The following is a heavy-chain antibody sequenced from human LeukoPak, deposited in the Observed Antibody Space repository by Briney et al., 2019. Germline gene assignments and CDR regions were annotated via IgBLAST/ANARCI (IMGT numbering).Heavy chain of an antibody. D-gene: IGHD5-24*01. CDR3: ARELVEMATLDY. CDR1: GFTLSSYA. Sequence: GGSLRLSCAASGFTLSSYAMHWVRQAPGKGLEWVAVISYDGSNKYYADSVKGRFTISRDNSKNTLYLQMNSLRAEDTAVYYCARELVEMATLDYWGQGTLVTVSS. J-gene: IGHJ4*02. V-gene: IGHV3-30-3*01. CDR2: ISYDGSNK.